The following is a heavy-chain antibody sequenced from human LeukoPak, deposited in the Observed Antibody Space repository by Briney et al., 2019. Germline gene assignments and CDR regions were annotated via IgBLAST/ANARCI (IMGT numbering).Heavy chain of an antibody. CDR3: ARVGSGGYDYYFDY. CDR2: ISSSSSYI. J-gene: IGHJ4*02. D-gene: IGHD5-12*01. CDR1: GFTFSSYS. V-gene: IGHV3-21*01. Sequence: GGSLRLSCAASGFTFSSYSMNWVRQAPGKGLEWVSSISSSSSYIYYADSVKGQFTISRDNAKNSLYLQMNSLRAEDTAVYYCARVGSGGYDYYFDYWGQGTLVTVSS.